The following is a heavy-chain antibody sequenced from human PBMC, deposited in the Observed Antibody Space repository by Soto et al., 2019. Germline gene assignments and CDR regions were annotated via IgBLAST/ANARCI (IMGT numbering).Heavy chain of an antibody. V-gene: IGHV4-34*01. Sequence: LXLTCAVYGGSFSGYYWSWIRQPPGKGLEWIGEINHSGSTNYNPSLKSRVTISVDTSKNQFSLKLSSVTAADTAVYYCARTAGRRYFDYWGRGTLVTVSS. CDR1: GGSFSGYY. CDR3: ARTAGRRYFDY. J-gene: IGHJ4*02. CDR2: INHSGST. D-gene: IGHD6-19*01.